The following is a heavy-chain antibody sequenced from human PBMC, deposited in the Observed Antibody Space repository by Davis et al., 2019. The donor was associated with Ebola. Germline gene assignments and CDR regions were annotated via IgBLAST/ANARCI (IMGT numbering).Heavy chain of an antibody. V-gene: IGHV1-58*01. D-gene: IGHD2-2*01. Sequence: AASVTVSCKASGLRLTDSAVQWVRQARRQRLEWLGWIVVGPCHVNIARGFQKRLAFSRHVSTGTVQMESTGLRAEDTAVYFSAAGRRVDDDLFDFWGQGTLITVSA. J-gene: IGHJ4*02. CDR1: GLRLTDSA. CDR2: IVVGPCHV. CDR3: AAGRRVDDDLFDF.